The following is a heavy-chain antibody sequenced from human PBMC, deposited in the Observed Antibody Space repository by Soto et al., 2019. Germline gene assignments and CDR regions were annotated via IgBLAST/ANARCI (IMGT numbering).Heavy chain of an antibody. J-gene: IGHJ6*02. CDR3: GRDPPITGSLRGTPLMDV. Sequence: QIQLVQSGAEVRKPGASVRVSCKASGYSFTTYGISWVRRAPGQGLEWMGWISAYNGNTNYAQKFQGRVTTTTDTSTSTAYMELRSLRSDDTAVYYCGRDPPITGSLRGTPLMDVWGQGATVTVSS. D-gene: IGHD1-20*01. V-gene: IGHV1-18*04. CDR2: ISAYNGNT. CDR1: GYSFTTYG.